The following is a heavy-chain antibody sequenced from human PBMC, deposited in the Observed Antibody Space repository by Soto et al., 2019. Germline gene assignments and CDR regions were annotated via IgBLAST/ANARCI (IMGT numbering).Heavy chain of an antibody. J-gene: IGHJ6*02. Sequence: SVKVSCKASGGTFRSYGINWVRQAPGQGLEWMGGTVPSYGTANYAQKFQGRLTITADTSTSTAYMELSSLRYEDTAVYYCARSVDVGALYYGMDVWGQGTTVTLSS. CDR3: ARSVDVGALYYGMDV. D-gene: IGHD1-26*01. V-gene: IGHV1-69*06. CDR1: GGTFRSYG. CDR2: TVPSYGTA.